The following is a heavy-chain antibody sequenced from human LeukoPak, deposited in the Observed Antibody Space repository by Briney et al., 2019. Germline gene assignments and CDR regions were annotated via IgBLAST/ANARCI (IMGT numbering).Heavy chain of an antibody. Sequence: PGGSLRLSCAASGFTFNSYAVRWVRQAPGKGLEWVSSISGGGDSAYYADSVKGRFTISRDNSKNTLYLQMNSLRAEDTAVYYCSKDAYTGAFDIWGQRTMVTVSS. D-gene: IGHD3-16*01. CDR3: SKDAYTGAFDI. CDR2: ISGGGDSA. J-gene: IGHJ3*02. V-gene: IGHV3-23*01. CDR1: GFTFNSYA.